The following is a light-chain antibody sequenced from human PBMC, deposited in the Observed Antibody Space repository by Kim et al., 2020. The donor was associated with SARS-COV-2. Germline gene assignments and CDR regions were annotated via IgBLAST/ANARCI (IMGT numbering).Light chain of an antibody. V-gene: IGLV3-21*04. CDR3: RVWYSSIDHYV. CDR1: SVGDEN. Sequence: AAEKSTVITGGGDSVGDENVSWYQQKPGQRPVLVMFYDVDQPSGSGKRFSGANYGGTATLTISCVERGEEDDYYCRVWYSSIDHYVFGTGTKVTVL. CDR2: YDV. J-gene: IGLJ1*01.